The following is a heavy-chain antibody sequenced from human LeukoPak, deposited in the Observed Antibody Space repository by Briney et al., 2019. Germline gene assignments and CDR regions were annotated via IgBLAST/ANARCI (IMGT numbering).Heavy chain of an antibody. V-gene: IGHV1-46*01. CDR2: INPSGGST. J-gene: IGHJ5*02. D-gene: IGHD5-24*01. CDR3: ARDLGSTQMATNP. Sequence: GASVKVSCKASGYRFTSYYMHWVRQAPGQGLEWMGIINPSGGSTSYAQKFQGRVTMTRDTSTSTVYMELSSLRSEDTAVYYCARDLGSTQMATNPWGQGTLVTVSS. CDR1: GYRFTSYY.